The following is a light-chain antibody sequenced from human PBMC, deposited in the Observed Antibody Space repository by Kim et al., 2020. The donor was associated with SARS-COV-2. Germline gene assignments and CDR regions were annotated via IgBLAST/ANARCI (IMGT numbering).Light chain of an antibody. Sequence: GQSIPISCTGTSSDVGGYNYVSWYQQHPGKAPKLMIYDVSNRPSGVSTRFSGSKSGNTASLTISGLQAEDEADYYCSSFTGSSTLLFGGGTQLTVL. CDR2: DVS. CDR3: SSFTGSSTLL. V-gene: IGLV2-14*03. CDR1: SSDVGGYNY. J-gene: IGLJ2*01.